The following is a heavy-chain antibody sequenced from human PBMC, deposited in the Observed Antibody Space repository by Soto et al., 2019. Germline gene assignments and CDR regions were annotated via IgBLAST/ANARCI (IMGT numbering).Heavy chain of an antibody. CDR2: ISYDGSNK. CDR3: ARVGYYYDSSGYPPNY. J-gene: IGHJ4*02. V-gene: IGHV3-30-3*01. CDR1: GFTFSSYA. D-gene: IGHD3-22*01. Sequence: GGSLRLSCAASGFTFSSYAMHWVRQAPGKGLEWVAVISYDGSNKYYADSVKGRFTISRDNSKNTLYLQMNSLRAEDTAVYYCARVGYYYDSSGYPPNYWGQGTLVTVSS.